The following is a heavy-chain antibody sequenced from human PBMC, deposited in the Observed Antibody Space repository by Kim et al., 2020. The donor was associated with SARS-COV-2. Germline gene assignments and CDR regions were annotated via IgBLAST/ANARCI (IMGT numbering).Heavy chain of an antibody. CDR3: AKDAREFSSGWDPFDY. CDR2: LSFDDGYN. D-gene: IGHD6-19*01. J-gene: IGHJ4*02. CDR1: GFTFSTYG. V-gene: IGHV3-30*18. Sequence: GGSLRLSCAASGFTFSTYGMHWVRQAPGMGLQWVAGLSFDDGYNYYPDSLRGRFTISRDNSKNTLYLQMNSLRAEDTAVYYCAKDAREFSSGWDPFDYWGQGTLVTVSS.